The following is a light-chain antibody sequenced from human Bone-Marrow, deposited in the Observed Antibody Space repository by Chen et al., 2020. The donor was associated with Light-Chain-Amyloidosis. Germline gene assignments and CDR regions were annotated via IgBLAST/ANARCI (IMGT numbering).Light chain of an antibody. V-gene: IGKV1-39*01. Sequence: DIQMTPSASSLSASVGDRVTITCRASQSISTYLNWYQHKPGVAPRLLIYAASKLQSGVPSRFSGSGSGTDFTPTISSLEPDDSATYYCQQSYNTPHTFGQGTNLEIK. CDR3: QQSYNTPHT. J-gene: IGKJ2*01. CDR1: QSISTY. CDR2: AAS.